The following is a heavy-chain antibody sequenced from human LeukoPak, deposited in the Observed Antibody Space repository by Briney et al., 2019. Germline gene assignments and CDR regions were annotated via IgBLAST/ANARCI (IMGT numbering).Heavy chain of an antibody. CDR1: GLIFGNYA. CDR3: AKGGHASFYDR. CDR2: VSGNGDTT. Sequence: GGSLRLSCAASGLIFGNYAMTWVRQSPGKGVECVSTVSGNGDTTFYADSAKGRFTISRDNSRNTHYLQINSLRGEDTAVYYCAKGGHASFYDRWGQGTLVTVSS. D-gene: IGHD2/OR15-2a*01. V-gene: IGHV3-23*01. J-gene: IGHJ5*02.